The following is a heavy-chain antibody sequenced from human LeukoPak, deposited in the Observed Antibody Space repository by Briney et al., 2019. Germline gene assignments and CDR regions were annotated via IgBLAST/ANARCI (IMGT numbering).Heavy chain of an antibody. J-gene: IGHJ4*02. CDR1: GGSISSGGSY. CDR2: IYYSGST. D-gene: IGHD3-10*01. Sequence: SETLSLTCTVSGGSISSGGSYWSWIRQHPGKGLEWIGYIYYSGSTYYNPSLKSRVTISVDTSKNQFSLKLSSVTAADTAVYYCAREGVTYYFDYWGQGTLVTVSS. CDR3: AREGVTYYFDY. V-gene: IGHV4-31*03.